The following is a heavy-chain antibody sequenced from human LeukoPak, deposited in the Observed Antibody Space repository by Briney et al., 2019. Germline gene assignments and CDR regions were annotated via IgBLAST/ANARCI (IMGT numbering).Heavy chain of an antibody. CDR3: ARLGVYYDLDY. CDR1: GGSISSYY. J-gene: IGHJ4*02. Sequence: SETLSLTCTVSGGSISSYYWSWIRQPPGKGLEWIGYIYYSGSTNYNPSLKSRVTISVDTSKNQFSLKLSSVTAADTAVYYCARLGVYYDLDYWGQGTLVTVSS. CDR2: IYYSGST. V-gene: IGHV4-59*08. D-gene: IGHD3-22*01.